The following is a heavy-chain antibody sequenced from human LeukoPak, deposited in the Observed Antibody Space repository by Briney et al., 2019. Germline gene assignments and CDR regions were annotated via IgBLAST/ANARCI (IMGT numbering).Heavy chain of an antibody. CDR2: IHHDGRI. D-gene: IGHD3-16*02. CDR1: GGSIDSTNW. Sequence: TETLSLTCDVSGGSIDSTNWWNWVRQPPGKGLEWIGEIHHDGRINYNPSLKSRVTLSVDKSKNQFSLRLNSVTAADTAMYYCARSHDHLWGNYPDYWGQGTLVTVSS. V-gene: IGHV4/OR15-8*01. J-gene: IGHJ4*02. CDR3: ARSHDHLWGNYPDY.